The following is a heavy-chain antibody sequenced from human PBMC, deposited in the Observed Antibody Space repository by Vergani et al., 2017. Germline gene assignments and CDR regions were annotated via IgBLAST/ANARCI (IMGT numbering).Heavy chain of an antibody. CDR2: IHYSGNT. D-gene: IGHD3-22*01. V-gene: IGHV4-39*01. Sequence: QLQLQQSGPGLVKPSETLSLTCRVSGGSISESTYYWGWIRQPPGKGLEWIGSIHYSGNTFYSPSLKSRVSMSVDTSKTQASLKLSSMTAADTAVYYCVLENSSDYPDYYYYMDVWGNGTTVTVSS. CDR3: VLENSSDYPDYYYYMDV. CDR1: GGSISESTYY. J-gene: IGHJ6*03.